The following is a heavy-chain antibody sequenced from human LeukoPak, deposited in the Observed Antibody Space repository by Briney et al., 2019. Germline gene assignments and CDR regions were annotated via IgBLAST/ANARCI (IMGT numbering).Heavy chain of an antibody. CDR2: IYHSGST. Sequence: SESLSLTCAVYGGSFSDYYWSWIRQPPGKGLEWIGEIYHSGSTKYNPSLKSRVTMSVDTSKNQFSLKLSSVTAADTAVYYCARQGNTTSLFDCWGQGTLVTVSS. CDR1: GGSFSDYY. CDR3: ARQGNTTSLFDC. V-gene: IGHV4-34*01. J-gene: IGHJ4*02. D-gene: IGHD1-14*01.